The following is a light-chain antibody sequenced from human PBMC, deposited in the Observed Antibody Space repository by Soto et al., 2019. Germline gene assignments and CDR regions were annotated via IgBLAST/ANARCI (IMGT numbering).Light chain of an antibody. V-gene: IGKV1-39*01. Sequence: DVQMTQSPSCLPASGGDRFTITCRASQSISSYLNWYQQKPGKAPKXXIYAASSLQGGVPSRFSGSGSGTDFTLTISSLQTEDFATYYCQQSFSTLWTFGQGTKVDIK. CDR3: QQSFSTLWT. CDR2: AAS. J-gene: IGKJ1*01. CDR1: QSISSY.